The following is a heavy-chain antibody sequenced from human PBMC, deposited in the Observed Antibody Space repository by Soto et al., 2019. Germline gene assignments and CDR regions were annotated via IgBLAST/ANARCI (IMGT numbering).Heavy chain of an antibody. D-gene: IGHD5-12*01. V-gene: IGHV1-8*01. CDR1: GYTFTSFD. Sequence: ASVKVSCKASGYTFTSFDINWVRQAPGQGLEWMGWMNPNSGNTHYAQKFQGRVTMTSYTSRNTAYMELSSLRSEDTAVYFCARAYSGFDWVDYWGQGTLVTV. CDR2: MNPNSGNT. J-gene: IGHJ4*02. CDR3: ARAYSGFDWVDY.